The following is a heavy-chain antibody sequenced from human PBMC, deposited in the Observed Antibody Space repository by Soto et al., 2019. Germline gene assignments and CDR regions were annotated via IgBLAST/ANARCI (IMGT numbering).Heavy chain of an antibody. CDR1: GFTFTNFG. Sequence: EVQLVESGGGLVQPGGSLRLSCAASGFTFTNFGMSWVRQAPGKGLEWVSSIGTSGATTYYADSVKGRFTISRDNSKNTLSLQMNSLRAEDTAVYYCANLRHNYGSDFWGQGTLVAVAS. V-gene: IGHV3-23*04. D-gene: IGHD4-17*01. J-gene: IGHJ4*02. CDR2: IGTSGATT. CDR3: ANLRHNYGSDF.